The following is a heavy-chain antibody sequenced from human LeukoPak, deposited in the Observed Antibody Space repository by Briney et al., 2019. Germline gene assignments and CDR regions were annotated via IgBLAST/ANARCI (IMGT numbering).Heavy chain of an antibody. V-gene: IGHV4-38-2*01. CDR3: ASAVVPAAPFDI. CDR1: GYSISSGYY. Sequence: SETLSLTCAVSGYSISSGYYWGWIRQPPGKGLEWIGSIYHSGSTYYNPSLKSRVTISVDTSKNQFSLKLSSVTAADTAVYYCASAVVPAAPFDIWGQGTMVTVSS. J-gene: IGHJ3*02. CDR2: IYHSGST. D-gene: IGHD2-2*01.